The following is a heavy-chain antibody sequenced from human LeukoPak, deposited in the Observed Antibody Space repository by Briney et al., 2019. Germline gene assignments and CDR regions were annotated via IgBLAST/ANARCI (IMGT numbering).Heavy chain of an antibody. Sequence: GGSLRLSCAASGFTFSSYAMSWVRQAPGKGLEWVSAIRGSGGSTYYADSVKGRFTISRDNSKNTLYLQMNSLRAEDTAVYYCAKDHQPLRYFDWLLPHFDYWGQGTLVTVSS. CDR3: AKDHQPLRYFDWLLPHFDY. J-gene: IGHJ4*02. V-gene: IGHV3-23*01. D-gene: IGHD3-9*01. CDR2: IRGSGGST. CDR1: GFTFSSYA.